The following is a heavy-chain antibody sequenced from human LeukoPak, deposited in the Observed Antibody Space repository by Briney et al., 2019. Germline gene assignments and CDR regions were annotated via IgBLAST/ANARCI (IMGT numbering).Heavy chain of an antibody. Sequence: GGSLGLSCAASGFTFSSYAMSWVRQAPGKGLEWVSAISGSGGSTYYADSVKGRFTISRDNSKNTLYLQMNSLRAEDTAVYYCAKDLRQLVQGGFDYWGQGTLVTVSS. CDR1: GFTFSSYA. J-gene: IGHJ4*02. CDR3: AKDLRQLVQGGFDY. CDR2: ISGSGGST. D-gene: IGHD6-13*01. V-gene: IGHV3-23*01.